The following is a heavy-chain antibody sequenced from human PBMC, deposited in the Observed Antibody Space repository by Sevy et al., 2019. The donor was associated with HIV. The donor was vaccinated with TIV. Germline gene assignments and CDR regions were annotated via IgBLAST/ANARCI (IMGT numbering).Heavy chain of an antibody. D-gene: IGHD3-3*01. CDR1: GGSFSGYY. CDR3: ARGPAARDFWSGYSHRWFDP. Sequence: SETLSLTCAVFGGSFSGYYWSVIRQPPWKGLEWIGEINHSGNTNYNPSLKSRITISVDTSKNQPSLTLRYVTAADTAVYYCARGPAARDFWSGYSHRWFDPWGQGTLVTVSS. J-gene: IGHJ5*02. V-gene: IGHV4-34*01. CDR2: INHSGNT.